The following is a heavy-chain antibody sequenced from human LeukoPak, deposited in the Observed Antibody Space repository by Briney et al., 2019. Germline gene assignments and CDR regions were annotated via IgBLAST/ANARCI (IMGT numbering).Heavy chain of an antibody. D-gene: IGHD3-10*01. CDR2: INHSGST. V-gene: IGHV4-34*01. Sequence: PSETLSLTCAVYGGSFSGYYWSWIRQPPGKGLEWIGEINHSGSTNYNPSLKSRVTMSVDTSKNQFSLKLSSVTAADTAVYYCARGTRGFGQRAFDIWGQGTMVTVSS. J-gene: IGHJ3*02. CDR1: GGSFSGYY. CDR3: ARGTRGFGQRAFDI.